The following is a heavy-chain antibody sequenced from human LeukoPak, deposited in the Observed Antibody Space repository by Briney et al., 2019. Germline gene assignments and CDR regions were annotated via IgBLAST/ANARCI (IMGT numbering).Heavy chain of an antibody. Sequence: PSETLSLTCTVSGGSISSSSYYWGWIRQPPGKGLEWIGSIYYSGSTYYNPSLKSRVTISVDTSKNQFSLKLSSVTAADTAVYYCARHSLRFHWFDPWGQGTLVTVSS. CDR2: IYYSGST. CDR1: GGSISSSSYY. CDR3: ARHSLRFHWFDP. D-gene: IGHD5-12*01. J-gene: IGHJ5*02. V-gene: IGHV4-39*01.